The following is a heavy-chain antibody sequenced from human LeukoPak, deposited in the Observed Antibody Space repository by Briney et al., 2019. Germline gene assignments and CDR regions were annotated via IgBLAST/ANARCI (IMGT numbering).Heavy chain of an antibody. V-gene: IGHV3-21*01. CDR3: ARDLQNYYDSSGYLDY. CDR1: GFTFSSYS. Sequence: KPGGSLRLSCAASGFTFSSYSMNWVRQAPGKGLEWVSSISSSSSYIYYADSVKGRFTISRDNAKNSLYLQMNSLRAEDTAVYYCARDLQNYYDSSGYLDYWGQGTLVTVSS. J-gene: IGHJ4*02. CDR2: ISSSSSYI. D-gene: IGHD3-22*01.